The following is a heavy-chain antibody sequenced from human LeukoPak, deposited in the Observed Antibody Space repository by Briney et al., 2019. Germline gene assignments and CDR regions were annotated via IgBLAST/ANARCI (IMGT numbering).Heavy chain of an antibody. D-gene: IGHD1-26*01. CDR2: IYYSGST. CDR3: ARFTRSGSYARGVFDY. J-gene: IGHJ4*02. Sequence: SETLSLTCTVSGGSISSSSYYWGWIRQPPGKGLEWIGSIYYSGSTYYNPSLKSRVTISVDTSKNQFSLKLSSVTAADTDVYYCARFTRSGSYARGVFDYWGQGTLVTVSS. CDR1: GGSISSSSYY. V-gene: IGHV4-39*01.